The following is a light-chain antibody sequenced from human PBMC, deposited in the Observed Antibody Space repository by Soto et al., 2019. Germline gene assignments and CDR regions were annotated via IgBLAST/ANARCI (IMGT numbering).Light chain of an antibody. CDR3: QQYYSTPLP. CDR1: QSVLYSSNNKNY. CDR2: WAS. J-gene: IGKJ4*01. V-gene: IGKV4-1*01. Sequence: DIVMTQSPDSLAVSLGERATINCKSSQSVLYSSNNKNYLAWYQQKPGQPPKLLIYWASTRESGVPGRFSGSGSGTDVTLTISSLQAEDVAVYYCQQYYSTPLPFGGGTKVEI.